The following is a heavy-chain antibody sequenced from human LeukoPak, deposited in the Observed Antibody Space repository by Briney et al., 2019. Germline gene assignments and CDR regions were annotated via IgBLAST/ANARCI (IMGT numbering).Heavy chain of an antibody. CDR1: GFTFRSYW. J-gene: IGHJ4*02. CDR2: ISSSGSTI. Sequence: PGGSLRLSCVASGFTFRSYWMTWIRQAPGKGLEWVSYISSSGSTIYYADSVKGRFTISRDNAKNSLYLQMNSLRAEDTAVYYCARDPTDVDTAMVYWGQGTLVTVSS. V-gene: IGHV3-11*01. CDR3: ARDPTDVDTAMVY. D-gene: IGHD5-18*01.